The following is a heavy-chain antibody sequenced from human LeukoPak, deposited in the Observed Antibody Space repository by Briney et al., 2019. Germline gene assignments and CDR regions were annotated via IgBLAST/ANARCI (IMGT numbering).Heavy chain of an antibody. CDR2: IKQDGSEK. CDR3: ARGPHYCGGDCSLPFDY. J-gene: IGHJ4*02. V-gene: IGHV3-7*01. CDR1: GFTFSSYW. D-gene: IGHD2-21*02. Sequence: GGSLRLSCAASGFTFSSYWMSWVRQAPGKGLEWVANIKQDGSEKYYVDSVKGRFTISRDNAKNSLYLQMNSLRAEDTAVYYCARGPHYCGGDCSLPFDYWGQGTLVTVSS.